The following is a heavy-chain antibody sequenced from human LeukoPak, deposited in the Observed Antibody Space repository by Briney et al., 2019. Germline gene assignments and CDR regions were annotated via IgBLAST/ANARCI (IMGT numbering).Heavy chain of an antibody. V-gene: IGHV3-15*05. D-gene: IGHD3-22*01. CDR2: IKSKSDGGTT. Sequence: PGGSLRLSCAASGFTFSNAWMSWVRQAPGKGLEWVGRIKSKSDGGTTDYAAPGKGRFTIARDDKKKTLYVKMNSLKSEDTAVYYCTTENHDYYDSSGYYGYWGQGTLVTVSS. CDR1: GFTFSNAW. CDR3: TTENHDYYDSSGYYGY. J-gene: IGHJ4*02.